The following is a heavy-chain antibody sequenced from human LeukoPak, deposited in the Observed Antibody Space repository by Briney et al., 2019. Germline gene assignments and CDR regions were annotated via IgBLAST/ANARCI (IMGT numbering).Heavy chain of an antibody. D-gene: IGHD6-19*01. Sequence: QSGGSLRLSCAASRFTFSRYWMHWVRQAPGKGLVWVSRINSDGISTSYADSVKGRFTISRDNSKNTLYLQMNTLRAEDTAVYYCASGIAVNAFDIWGQGTMVTVSS. CDR3: ASGIAVNAFDI. J-gene: IGHJ3*02. CDR2: INSDGIST. V-gene: IGHV3-74*01. CDR1: RFTFSRYW.